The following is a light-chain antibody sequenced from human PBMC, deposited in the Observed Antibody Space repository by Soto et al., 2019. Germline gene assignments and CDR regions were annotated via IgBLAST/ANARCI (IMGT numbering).Light chain of an antibody. J-gene: IGLJ2*01. CDR2: SND. V-gene: IGLV1-44*01. CDR3: AAWDDSLNGRV. Sequence: QSVLTQPPSASGTPGQRVTISCSGSSSNIGSNIVNWYQQLPGTAPKLLIYSNDQRPSGVPDRFSGSKSGTSASLAISGLQSEDEADYDCAAWDDSLNGRVFGGGTKPTVL. CDR1: SSNIGSNI.